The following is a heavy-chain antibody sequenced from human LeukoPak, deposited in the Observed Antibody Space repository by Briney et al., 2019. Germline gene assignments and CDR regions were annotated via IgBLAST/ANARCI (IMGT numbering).Heavy chain of an antibody. V-gene: IGHV3-53*01. CDR2: IYSGGST. J-gene: IGHJ3*02. CDR3: AREIGRPDYYDSSGYPDAFDI. D-gene: IGHD3-22*01. CDR1: GFTVSSNY. Sequence: GGSLRLSCAASGFTVSSNYMSWVRQAPGKGLEWVSVIYSGGSTYYADSVKGRFTISRDNSKNTLYLQMNSLRAEDTAVYYCAREIGRPDYYDSSGYPDAFDIWGQGTVVTVSS.